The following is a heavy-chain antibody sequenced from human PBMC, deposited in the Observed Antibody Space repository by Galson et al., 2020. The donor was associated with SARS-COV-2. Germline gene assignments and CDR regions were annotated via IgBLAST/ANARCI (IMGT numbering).Heavy chain of an antibody. CDR1: GGSIRDSNYY. D-gene: IGHD6-13*01. V-gene: IGHV4-39*02. CDR3: AREAAGYYYYYGLDV. Sequence: SETLSLTCSVPGGSIRDSNYYWDWIRQSPGKGLEWIGKIYYNGHPYYNPSLKSRVTMSVDTSKNQFSLNLSSVNATDAAIYYCAREAAGYYYYYGLDVWGQGTTVTVAS. J-gene: IGHJ6*02. CDR2: IYYNGHP.